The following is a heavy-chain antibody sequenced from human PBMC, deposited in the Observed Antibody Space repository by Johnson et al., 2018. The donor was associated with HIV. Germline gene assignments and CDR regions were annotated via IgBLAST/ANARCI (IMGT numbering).Heavy chain of an antibody. Sequence: VQLVESGGGLVQPGGSLRLSCAASGFAFRTYWMVWVRQVPGKRPVWVARIYNDGSRTTYADSVRGRFTISRDNAKTSLYLQMNSLRAEDTAVYYCARDGRDLVTRGSFDVWGQGTVVTVSS. CDR3: ARDGRDLVTRGSFDV. D-gene: IGHD5-18*01. J-gene: IGHJ3*01. CDR2: IYNDGSRT. CDR1: GFAFRTYW. V-gene: IGHV3-74*03.